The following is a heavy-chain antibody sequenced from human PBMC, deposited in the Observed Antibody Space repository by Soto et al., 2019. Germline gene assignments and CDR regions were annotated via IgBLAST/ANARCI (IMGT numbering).Heavy chain of an antibody. Sequence: GGSLRLSCAASRFTFTNAWMSWVRQAPGKGLEWVGRIKNKADGGTTDYAAPVKGRFTISRDDLINTLYLQMNSLRTEDTAVYYCTTDDPINKYWGQGTLVTVSS. V-gene: IGHV3-15*01. J-gene: IGHJ4*02. CDR1: RFTFTNAW. CDR2: IKNKADGGTT. CDR3: TTDDPINKY.